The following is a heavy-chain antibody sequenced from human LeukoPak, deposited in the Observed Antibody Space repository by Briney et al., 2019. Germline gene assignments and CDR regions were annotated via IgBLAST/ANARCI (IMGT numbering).Heavy chain of an antibody. D-gene: IGHD1-26*01. CDR1: GFTFSSYW. V-gene: IGHV3-21*04. CDR3: ARGLRGATNAFDI. J-gene: IGHJ3*02. Sequence: GGSLRLSCAASGFTFSSYWMSWVRQAPGKGLEWVSYISGSSSGIYSADSVRGRFTISRDNAKNSLYLQMKSLSAEDTAVYYCARGLRGATNAFDIWGQGTMVTVSS. CDR2: ISGSSSGI.